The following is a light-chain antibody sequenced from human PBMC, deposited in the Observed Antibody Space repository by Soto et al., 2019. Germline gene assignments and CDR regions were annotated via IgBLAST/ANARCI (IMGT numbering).Light chain of an antibody. CDR1: SGHSSYA. J-gene: IGLJ2*01. Sequence: QLLLTQSPSASASLGASVKLTCTLSSGHSSYAIAWHQQQPEKGPRYLMKLNDDGSHSKGDGIPDRFSGSSSGAERYLTISSLQSEDEADYYCQTWGSGIQVFGGGTKLTVL. V-gene: IGLV4-69*01. CDR3: QTWGSGIQV. CDR2: LNDDGSH.